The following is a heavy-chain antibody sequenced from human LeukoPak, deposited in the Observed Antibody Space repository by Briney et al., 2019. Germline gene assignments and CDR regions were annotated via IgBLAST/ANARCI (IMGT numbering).Heavy chain of an antibody. D-gene: IGHD6-19*01. V-gene: IGHV1-18*01. CDR3: AREGYSSGWYDGVYYYYYMDV. CDR1: GYTFTSYG. Sequence: GASVKVSRKASGYTFTSYGISWVRQAPGQGLEWMGWISAYNGNTNYAQKLQGRVTMTTDTSTSTAYMELRSLRSDDTAVYYCAREGYSSGWYDGVYYYYYMDVWGKGTTVTVSS. J-gene: IGHJ6*03. CDR2: ISAYNGNT.